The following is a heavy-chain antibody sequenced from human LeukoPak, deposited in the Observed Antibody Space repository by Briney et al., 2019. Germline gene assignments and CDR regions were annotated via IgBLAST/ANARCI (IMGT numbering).Heavy chain of an antibody. CDR1: GGSISSYY. CDR3: ARGGYYGSGNDFRFDP. CDR2: IYYSGST. J-gene: IGHJ5*02. V-gene: IGHV4-59*01. Sequence: SETLSLTCTVSGGSISSYYWSWIRQPPGKGLEWIGYIYYSGSTNYKPSLKSRVTISVDTSKNQFSLKQSSVTAADTAVYYCARGGYYGSGNDFRFDPWGQGTLVTVSS. D-gene: IGHD3-10*01.